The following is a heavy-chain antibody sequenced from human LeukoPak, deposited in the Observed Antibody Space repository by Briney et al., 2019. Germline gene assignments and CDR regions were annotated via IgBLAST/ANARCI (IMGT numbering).Heavy chain of an antibody. CDR3: ARGTYYDFWSGLTYYYYGMDV. J-gene: IGHJ6*02. CDR1: GFTFSSYA. Sequence: GGSLRLSCAASGFTFSSYAMHWVRQAPGKGLEWVAVISYDGSNKYYADSVKGRFTISRDNSKNTLYLQMNSLRAEDTAVYYCARGTYYDFWSGLTYYYYGMDVWGQGTTVTVSS. D-gene: IGHD3-3*01. CDR2: ISYDGSNK. V-gene: IGHV3-30-3*01.